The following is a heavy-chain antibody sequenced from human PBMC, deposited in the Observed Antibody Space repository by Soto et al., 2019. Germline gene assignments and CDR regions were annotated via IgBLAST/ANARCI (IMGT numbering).Heavy chain of an antibody. CDR1: GYTFINYY. CDR3: GRHLAAGDV. CDR2: INPTGGST. V-gene: IGHV1-46*01. D-gene: IGHD2-8*02. Sequence: QVQLVQSGAEVKKPGASVKVSCKASGYTFINYYIHWVRQAPGHGLEWMAIINPTGGSTNYAHKVQGSVTLTMDTSSSTVYMELSSLTSEDTSMYYCGRHLAAGDVWGQGTLVTVSS. J-gene: IGHJ4*02.